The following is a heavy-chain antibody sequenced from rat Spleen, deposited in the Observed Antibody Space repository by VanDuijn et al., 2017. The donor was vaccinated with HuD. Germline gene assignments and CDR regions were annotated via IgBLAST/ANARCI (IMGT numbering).Heavy chain of an antibody. CDR1: GFTFSSYW. V-gene: IGHV5-58*01. Sequence: EVQLVETGGGLVQPGESLKLSCVASGFTFSSYWMYWIRQAPGEGLEWLSSISPDGGSTYYRDSVKGRFTISRDYTKSTLFLQMDSLTSEDTATYYCTSSSVVAPYYFDYWGQGVMVTVS. CDR3: TSSSVVAPYYFDY. J-gene: IGHJ2*01. D-gene: IGHD3-8*01. CDR2: ISPDGGST.